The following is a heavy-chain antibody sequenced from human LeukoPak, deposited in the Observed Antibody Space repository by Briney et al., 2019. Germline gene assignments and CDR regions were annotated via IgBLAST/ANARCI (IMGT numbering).Heavy chain of an antibody. CDR3: ARVGYNWNYGYWYFDL. J-gene: IGHJ2*01. CDR2: ISSSGSTI. V-gene: IGHV3-48*03. CDR1: GFTSSSYE. D-gene: IGHD1-7*01. Sequence: GGSLRLSCAASGFTSSSYEMNWVRQAPGKGLEWVSYISSSGSTIYYADSVKGRFTISRDNAKNSLYLQMNSLRAEDTAVYYCARVGYNWNYGYWYFDLWGRGTLVTVSS.